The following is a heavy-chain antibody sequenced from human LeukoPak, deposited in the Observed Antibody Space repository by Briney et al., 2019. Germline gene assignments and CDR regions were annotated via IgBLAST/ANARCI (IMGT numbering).Heavy chain of an antibody. J-gene: IGHJ1*01. D-gene: IGHD2-2*02. CDR2: FDPEDGET. CDR1: GYTLTELS. Sequence: ASVKVSRKVSGYTLTELSMHWVRQAPGKGLEWMGGFDPEDGETIYAQKFQGRVTMTEDTSTDTAYMELSNLRSEDTAVYYCATDCSSTSCYTSNEYFQHWGPGTLVTVSS. CDR3: ATDCSSTSCYTSNEYFQH. V-gene: IGHV1-24*01.